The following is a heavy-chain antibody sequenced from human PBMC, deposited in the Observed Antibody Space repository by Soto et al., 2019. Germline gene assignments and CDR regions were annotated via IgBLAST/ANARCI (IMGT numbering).Heavy chain of an antibody. CDR3: ASSLGGGAVAYYFDY. V-gene: IGHV3-21*01. Sequence: EVQLVESGGGLVKPGGSLRLSCAASGFTFSSYSMNWVRQAPGKGLEWVSSISSSSSYIYYADSVKGRFTISRDNAKNSLYLQMNSLRAEDTAVYYCASSLGGGAVAYYFDYWGQGTLVTVSS. J-gene: IGHJ4*02. CDR2: ISSSSSYI. CDR1: GFTFSSYS. D-gene: IGHD6-19*01.